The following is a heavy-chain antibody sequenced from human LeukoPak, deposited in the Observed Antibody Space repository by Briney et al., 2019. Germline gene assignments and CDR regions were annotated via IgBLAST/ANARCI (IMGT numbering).Heavy chain of an antibody. J-gene: IGHJ4*02. CDR2: IHPNNGDT. CDR3: ARSNRDSFDY. CDR1: GYAFTGYY. V-gene: IGHV1-2*02. Sequence: ASVKVSCKASGYAFTGYYFHWARQAPGQGLEWVGWIHPNNGDTNSAQKFQGRVTMTRDTSISTAYMELNRLTSDDTAVYYCARSNRDSFDYWGQGTLVTVSS. D-gene: IGHD1-14*01.